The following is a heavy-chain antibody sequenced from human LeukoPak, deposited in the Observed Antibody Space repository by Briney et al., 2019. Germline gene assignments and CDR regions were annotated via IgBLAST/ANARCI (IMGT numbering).Heavy chain of an antibody. CDR2: INHSGST. V-gene: IGHV4-34*01. D-gene: IGHD6-6*01. CDR3: ARSGIAARPGYYYYYMDV. CDR1: GGSFSGYY. Sequence: SETLSLTCAVYGGSFSGYYCSWIRQPPGKGLEWIGEINHSGSTNYNPSLKSRVTISVDTSKNQFSLKLSSVTAADTAVYYCARSGIAARPGYYYYYMDVWGKGTTVTVSS. J-gene: IGHJ6*03.